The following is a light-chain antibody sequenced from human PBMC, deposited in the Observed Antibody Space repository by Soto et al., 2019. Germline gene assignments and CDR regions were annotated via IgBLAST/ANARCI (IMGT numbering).Light chain of an antibody. CDR1: STDVGGYNY. J-gene: IGLJ1*01. V-gene: IGLV2-11*01. CDR2: DVS. CDR3: SSYAGNKNV. Sequence: QSVLTQPRSVSGSPGQSVTISCTGTSTDVGGYNYVSWYQQHPGKVPKLMIYDVSKRPSGVPGRFSGSKSGNTASLTISGLQAEDEADYYCSSYAGNKNVFGTGTKVTVL.